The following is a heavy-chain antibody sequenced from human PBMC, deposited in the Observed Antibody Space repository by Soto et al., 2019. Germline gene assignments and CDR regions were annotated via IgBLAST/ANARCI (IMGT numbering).Heavy chain of an antibody. Sequence: GGSRRPSCAASGFTFSSYAMHWVRQGPGKGLEWVAVISYDGSNKYYADSVKGRFAISRDHTKNTLYLEMNCLRAVDTAVYYCATAAPGAEFDYWGQGTLVTVSS. CDR3: ATAAPGAEFDY. CDR2: ISYDGSNK. V-gene: IGHV3-30*09. CDR1: GFTFSSYA. D-gene: IGHD6-13*01. J-gene: IGHJ4*02.